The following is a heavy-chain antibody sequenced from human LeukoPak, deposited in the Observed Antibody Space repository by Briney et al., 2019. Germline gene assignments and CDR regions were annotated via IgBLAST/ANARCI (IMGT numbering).Heavy chain of an antibody. CDR2: IKQDGSQR. Sequence: GGSLRLSCTASGFTFSDYWMTWVRQAPGKGPEWVANIKQDGSQRYYVDSVRGRFTISRDNAKNSLFLQMNGLRAEDTAVYYCARRGGSASRRSPIDYWGQGTLVTVSS. J-gene: IGHJ4*02. CDR1: GFTFSDYW. V-gene: IGHV3-7*01. D-gene: IGHD6-6*01. CDR3: ARRGGSASRRSPIDY.